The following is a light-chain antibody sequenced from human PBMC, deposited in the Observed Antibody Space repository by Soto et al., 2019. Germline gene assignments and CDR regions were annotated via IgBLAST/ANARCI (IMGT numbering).Light chain of an antibody. CDR2: EVS. CDR3: SSYAVSNTLYV. J-gene: IGLJ1*01. V-gene: IGLV2-8*01. CDR1: SSDVGGYNY. Sequence: QSALTRPPSASGSPGQSVTISCTGTSSDVGGYNYVSWYQQHPGKAPKLMIYEVSKRPSGVPDRFSGSKSGNTASLTVSGLQAEDEADYYCSSYAVSNTLYVFGTGTKVTVL.